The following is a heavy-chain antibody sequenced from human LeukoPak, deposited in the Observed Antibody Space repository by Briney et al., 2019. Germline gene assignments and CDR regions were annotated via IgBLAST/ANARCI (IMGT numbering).Heavy chain of an antibody. D-gene: IGHD2-2*01. CDR3: AKDSRRNYFDY. CDR1: GFTFSSYA. J-gene: IGHJ4*02. Sequence: GGSLRLSCAASGFTFSSYAMSWVREATGKGLEWVSAISGSGGSTYYADSVKGRFTISRDNSKNTLYLQMNSLRAEDTAVYYCAKDSRRNYFDYWGQGTLVTVSS. CDR2: ISGSGGST. V-gene: IGHV3-23*01.